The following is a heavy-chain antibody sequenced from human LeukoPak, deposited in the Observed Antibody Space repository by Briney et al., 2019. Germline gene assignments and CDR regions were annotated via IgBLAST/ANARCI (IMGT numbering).Heavy chain of an antibody. D-gene: IGHD3-10*01. J-gene: IGHJ6*02. CDR3: ARAGDYGSGSPLQIYYYGMDV. Sequence: SETLSLTCAVYGGSFSGYYWSWIRQPPGKGLEWIGEINHSGSTNYNPSLKSRVTISVDTSKNQFSLKLSSVTAADTAVYYCARAGDYGSGSPLQIYYYGMDVWGQGTTVTVSS. CDR1: GGSFSGYY. V-gene: IGHV4-34*01. CDR2: INHSGST.